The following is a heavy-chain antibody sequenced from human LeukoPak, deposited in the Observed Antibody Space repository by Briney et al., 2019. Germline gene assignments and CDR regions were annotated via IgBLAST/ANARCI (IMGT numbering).Heavy chain of an antibody. CDR3: ARQGTYSSAIGMGY. CDR1: GYTFNNHY. V-gene: IGHV1-46*02. Sequence: VASVKVSCTASGYTFNNHYMYWVRQAPGQGLEWMGVINPSGGSTSYAQKFQGRVTMTRVTSTRTVYMEVNSLRSEDTAVYYCARQGTYSSAIGMGYWGQGTLVTVSS. D-gene: IGHD6-19*01. J-gene: IGHJ4*02. CDR2: INPSGGST.